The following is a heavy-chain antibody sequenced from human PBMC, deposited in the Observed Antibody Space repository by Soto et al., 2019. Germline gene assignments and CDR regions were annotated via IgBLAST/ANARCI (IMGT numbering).Heavy chain of an antibody. J-gene: IGHJ6*02. CDR2: IYYSGSGST. CDR1: GGSISNYY. V-gene: IGHV4-59*01. Sequence: QVQLQESGPGLVKPSETLSLTCTVSGGSISNYYWNWIRQPPGKGLEWIGYIYYSGSGSTNYNPSLKSRVTISVDTSKNQFSLELSSVAAADTAVYYWARGGSGGGGMDVWGQGTTVTVSS. CDR3: ARGGSGGGGMDV. D-gene: IGHD6-19*01.